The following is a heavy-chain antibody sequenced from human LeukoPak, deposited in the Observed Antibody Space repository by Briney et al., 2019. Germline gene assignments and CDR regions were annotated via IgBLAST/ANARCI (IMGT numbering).Heavy chain of an antibody. CDR3: AKDQGITMIVVVFDI. J-gene: IGHJ3*02. Sequence: SGGSLRLSCAASGFTFSSYGMHWVRQAPGKGLEWVAVISYDGSNKYYADSVKGRFTISRDNSKNTLYLQMNSLRAEDTAVYYCAKDQGITMIVVVFDIWGQGTMVTVSS. CDR2: ISYDGSNK. CDR1: GFTFSSYG. D-gene: IGHD3-22*01. V-gene: IGHV3-30*18.